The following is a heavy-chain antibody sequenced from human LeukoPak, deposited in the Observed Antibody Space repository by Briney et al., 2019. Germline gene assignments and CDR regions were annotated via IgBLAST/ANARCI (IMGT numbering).Heavy chain of an antibody. J-gene: IGHJ6*02. D-gene: IGHD2-2*01. CDR3: ARNVVPNLYEYYYYGMDV. CDR2: ISAYNGNT. CDR1: GYTFTSYG. Sequence: GPVKVSCKASGYTFTSYGISWVRQAPGQGLEWMGWISAYNGNTNYAQKLQGRVTMTTDTSTSTAYMELRSLRSDDTAVYYCARNVVPNLYEYYYYGMDVWGQGTTVTVSS. V-gene: IGHV1-18*01.